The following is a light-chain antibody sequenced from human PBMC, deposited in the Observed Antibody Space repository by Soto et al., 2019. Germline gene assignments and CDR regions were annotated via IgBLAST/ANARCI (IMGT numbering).Light chain of an antibody. Sequence: EIVLTQSPATLSLSPGETATLSCRASQSVSGYIGWYQQKPGQAPRLLIYAHSNRATGIPARFSGSGSGTDFTLTISSLEPEDFSVYYCQQRYNWPITFGQGTRLEMK. J-gene: IGKJ5*01. CDR3: QQRYNWPIT. CDR1: QSVSGY. V-gene: IGKV3-11*01. CDR2: AHS.